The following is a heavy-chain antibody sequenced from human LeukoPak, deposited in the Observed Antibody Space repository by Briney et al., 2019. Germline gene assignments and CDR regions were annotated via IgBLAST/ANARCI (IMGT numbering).Heavy chain of an antibody. CDR3: ARGYYGSGSYSYYFDY. CDR2: INYSGST. CDR1: GGSISSSSYY. D-gene: IGHD3-10*01. J-gene: IGHJ4*02. V-gene: IGHV4-39*01. Sequence: SETLSLTCTVSGGSISSSSYYWGWIRQPPGKGLEWIGSINYSGSTRYNPSLKSRVAISVDTSKNQFSLRLSSVTAADTAVYYCARGYYGSGSYSYYFDYWGRGTLVTVSS.